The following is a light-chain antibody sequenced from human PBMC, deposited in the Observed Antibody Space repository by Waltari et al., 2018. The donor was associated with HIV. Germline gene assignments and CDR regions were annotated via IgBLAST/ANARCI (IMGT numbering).Light chain of an antibody. V-gene: IGLV2-11*01. Sequence: QSALTQPRSVSGSPGQSISISCTGTSRDVGGYKDVSWYQQYPGEVPKLMIYDVTKRPSGVPDRFSGSKSGNTASLTISGLQAEDEADYYCCSYAGVYTRWVFGGGTKLTVL. CDR3: CSYAGVYTRWV. J-gene: IGLJ3*02. CDR1: SRDVGGYKD. CDR2: DVT.